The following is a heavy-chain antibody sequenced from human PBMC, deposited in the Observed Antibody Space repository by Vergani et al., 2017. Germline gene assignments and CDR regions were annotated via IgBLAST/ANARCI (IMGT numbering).Heavy chain of an antibody. CDR1: GYSFSRYW. V-gene: IGHV5-51*03. J-gene: IGHJ6*03. CDR3: ARVYCRGMSCAGTDYFYHIDV. D-gene: IGHD1-26*01. Sequence: EVQLEQSGAAVKKPGESLEISCKGSGYSFSRYWIAWVREMPGQGLEWMGMIYPGNSETRNNPSFRGQVTMSVDKSISTAYLQWSSLKASDSAMYYCARVYCRGMSCAGTDYFYHIDVWGKGTTVTVS. CDR2: IYPGNSET.